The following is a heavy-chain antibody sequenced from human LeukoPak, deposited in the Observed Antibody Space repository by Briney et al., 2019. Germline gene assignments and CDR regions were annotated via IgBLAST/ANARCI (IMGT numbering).Heavy chain of an antibody. V-gene: IGHV3-74*01. CDR3: ARAPTRKPFDI. CDR2: INGDGSRI. D-gene: IGHD1-14*01. CDR1: GFTFSSHW. Sequence: PGGSLRLSCVASGFTFSSHWMHWVRQVPGKGLMWVSRINGDGSRIHYGDSVKGRFTISRDNAKNSLYLQMNSLRAEDTAVYYCARAPTRKPFDIWGQGTMVTVSS. J-gene: IGHJ3*02.